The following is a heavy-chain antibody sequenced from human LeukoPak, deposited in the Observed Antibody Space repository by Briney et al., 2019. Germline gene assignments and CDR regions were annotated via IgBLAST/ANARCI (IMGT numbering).Heavy chain of an antibody. J-gene: IGHJ4*02. D-gene: IGHD3-10*01. CDR2: IYYSGST. Sequence: SETLSPTCTVSGGSISSYYWSWIRQPPGKGLEWIGYIYYSGSTNYNPSLKSRVTISVDTSKNQFSLKLSSVTAADTAVYYCARVGMVRGVLFDYWGQGTLVTVSS. CDR1: GGSISSYY. CDR3: ARVGMVRGVLFDY. V-gene: IGHV4-59*01.